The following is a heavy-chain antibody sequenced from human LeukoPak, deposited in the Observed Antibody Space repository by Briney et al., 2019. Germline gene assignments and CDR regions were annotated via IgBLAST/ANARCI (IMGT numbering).Heavy chain of an antibody. Sequence: PGGSLRLSCAASGFTFDDYAMYWVRQAPGKGLEWVSSISWNSGSIGYADSVKGRFTISRDNAKNSLYLQMNSLRAEDTALYYCAKDIALSSSGRGAFDIWGQGTMVTVSS. CDR2: ISWNSGSI. CDR3: AKDIALSSSGRGAFDI. J-gene: IGHJ3*02. CDR1: GFTFDDYA. V-gene: IGHV3-9*01. D-gene: IGHD6-19*01.